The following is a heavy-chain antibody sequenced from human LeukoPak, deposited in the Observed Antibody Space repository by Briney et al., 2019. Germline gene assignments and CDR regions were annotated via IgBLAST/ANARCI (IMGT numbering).Heavy chain of an antibody. CDR2: IIPIFGTA. V-gene: IGHV1-69*05. J-gene: IGHJ4*02. CDR3: VRGESNTWYPRGLHFDF. D-gene: IGHD6-13*01. Sequence: ASVKVSCKASGGTFSSYAISWVRQAPGQGLEWMGGIIPIFGTANYAQKFQGRVTITTDESTSTAYMELSSLRSEDTAVYYCVRGESNTWYPRGLHFDFWGQGTLVTVSS. CDR1: GGTFSSYA.